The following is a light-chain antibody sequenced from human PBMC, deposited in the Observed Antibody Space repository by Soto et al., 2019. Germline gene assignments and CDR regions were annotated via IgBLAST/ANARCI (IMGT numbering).Light chain of an antibody. CDR1: QSLLHSNGYNY. CDR2: LGS. CDR3: MQALQPSWT. V-gene: IGKV2-28*01. Sequence: EIVMTQSPLSLTVTPGEPASISCKSSQSLLHSNGYNYLDWYLQKPGQSPHLLIYLGSNRASGVPDRFSGSGSGTDFTLKISRVEAEDVGLYYCMQALQPSWTFGQGTKVEIK. J-gene: IGKJ1*01.